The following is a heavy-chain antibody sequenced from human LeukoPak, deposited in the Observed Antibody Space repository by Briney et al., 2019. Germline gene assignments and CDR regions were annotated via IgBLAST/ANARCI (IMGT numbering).Heavy chain of an antibody. J-gene: IGHJ5*02. CDR2: INTDGSST. V-gene: IGHV3-74*01. CDR1: GFTFSNYW. CDR3: ARESGGSINWFDP. Sequence: GGSLRLSCAASGFTFSNYWMDWVRQAPGKGLVWVSRINTDGSSTKYADSVKGRFTISRDNANNTLFLQMNSLRAEDTAVYYCARESGGSINWFDPWGQGTLVTVSS. D-gene: IGHD1-26*01.